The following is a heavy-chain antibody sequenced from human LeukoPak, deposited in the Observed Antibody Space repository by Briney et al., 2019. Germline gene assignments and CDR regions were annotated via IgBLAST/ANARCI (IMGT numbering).Heavy chain of an antibody. CDR1: GFTFSGSA. V-gene: IGHV3-73*01. D-gene: IGHD3-22*01. CDR2: IRSKANSYAT. J-gene: IGHJ4*02. CDR3: TRRTDSSGFDY. Sequence: GGSLRLSCAASGFTFSGSAMHWVRQASGKGLEWVGRIRSKANSYATVYAASVKGRFTISRDDSKNTAYLQMNSLKTEDTAVYYCTRRTDSSGFDYWGQGTLVTVSS.